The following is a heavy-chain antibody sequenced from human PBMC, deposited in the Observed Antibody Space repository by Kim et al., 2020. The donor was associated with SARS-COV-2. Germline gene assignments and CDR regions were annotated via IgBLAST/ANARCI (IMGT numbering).Heavy chain of an antibody. Sequence: YADSVKGRFTISRDNSKSTLYLQMNSLRADDTAVYYCARDRGDYYYMDVWGKGTTVTVSS. D-gene: IGHD1-26*01. V-gene: IGHV3-33*01. CDR3: ARDRGDYYYMDV. J-gene: IGHJ6*03.